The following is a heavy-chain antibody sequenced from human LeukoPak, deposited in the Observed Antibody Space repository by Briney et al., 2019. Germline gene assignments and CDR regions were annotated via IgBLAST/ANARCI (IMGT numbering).Heavy chain of an antibody. CDR1: GFTFSSYS. J-gene: IGHJ3*02. V-gene: IGHV3-48*01. D-gene: IGHD3-22*01. Sequence: GGSLRLSCAASGFTFSSYSMNWVRQAPGKGLEWVSYISSSSTIYYADSVKGRFAISRDNAKNSLYLQMNSLRAEDTAVYYCAGTYYYDSSGYSAFDIWGQGTMVTVSS. CDR2: ISSSSTI. CDR3: AGTYYYDSSGYSAFDI.